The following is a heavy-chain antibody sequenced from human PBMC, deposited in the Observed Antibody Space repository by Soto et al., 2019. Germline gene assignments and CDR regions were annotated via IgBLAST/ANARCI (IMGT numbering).Heavy chain of an antibody. CDR2: ISYDGSNK. V-gene: IGHV3-30*18. CDR1: GFTFSSYG. D-gene: IGHD3-22*01. J-gene: IGHJ6*02. CDR3: AKAGHDSSGLNGMDV. Sequence: QVQLVESGGGVVQPGRSLRLSCAASGFTFSSYGMHWVRQAPGKGLEWVAVISYDGSNKYYADSVKGRFTISRDNSKNTLYLQMNSLRAEDTAVYYCAKAGHDSSGLNGMDVWGQGTTVTVSS.